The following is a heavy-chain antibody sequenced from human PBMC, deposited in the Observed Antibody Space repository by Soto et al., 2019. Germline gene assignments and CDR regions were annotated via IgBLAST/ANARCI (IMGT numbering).Heavy chain of an antibody. CDR3: TTFRYFYDSSGYYLWDF. D-gene: IGHD3-22*01. Sequence: GGSLRLSCAASGFTFSDAWMNWVRQAPGKGLEWVGRIKSKTDGGTTDYAAPVKGRFTISRDDSKNTLYLQMTSLKTEDTAVYFCTTFRYFYDSSGYYLWDFWGQGTLVTVSS. CDR1: GFTFSDAW. CDR2: IKSKTDGGTT. J-gene: IGHJ4*02. V-gene: IGHV3-15*07.